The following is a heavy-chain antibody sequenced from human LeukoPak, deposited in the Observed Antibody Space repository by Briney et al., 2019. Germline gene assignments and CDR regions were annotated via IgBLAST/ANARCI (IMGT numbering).Heavy chain of an antibody. V-gene: IGHV3-23*01. Sequence: PGGSLRLSCAASGFTFSSSALSWVRQAPGEGLEWVSTIVIPGGSTYYADSVKGRFTISRDNSKNTLYLQMNSLRAEDTAVYYCARVGYYALDYWGQGTLVTVSS. J-gene: IGHJ4*02. CDR1: GFTFSSSA. CDR3: ARVGYYALDY. D-gene: IGHD3-10*01. CDR2: IVIPGGST.